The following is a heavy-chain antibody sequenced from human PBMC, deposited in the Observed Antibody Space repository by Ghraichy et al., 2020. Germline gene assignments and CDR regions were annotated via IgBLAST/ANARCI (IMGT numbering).Heavy chain of an antibody. D-gene: IGHD1-7*01. J-gene: IGHJ4*02. CDR1: GFTFSGYS. CDR2: ISGSGKTS. Sequence: GGSLRLSCVASGFTFSGYSINWVRQVPGKGLEWVSHISGSGKTSFYADSVKGRFTISRDNVKNSLYLQMNSPRAEDTAVYYCARVRAKLELYDWGQGTLVTVSS. CDR3: ARVRAKLELYD. V-gene: IGHV3-48*01.